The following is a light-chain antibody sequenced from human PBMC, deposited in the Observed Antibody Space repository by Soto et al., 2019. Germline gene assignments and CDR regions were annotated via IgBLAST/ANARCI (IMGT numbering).Light chain of an antibody. CDR3: AAWDDSLSGPV. Sequence: QSVLTQPPSASGTPGQRVTISCSGSSSNIGSNYVYWYQQLPGTAPKLLIYRNNQRPSGVPDRFSGSKSGTSASLAISGLRSEDEGDYYCAAWDDSLSGPVFGGGTEVTVL. CDR2: RNN. CDR1: SSNIGSNY. J-gene: IGLJ2*01. V-gene: IGLV1-47*01.